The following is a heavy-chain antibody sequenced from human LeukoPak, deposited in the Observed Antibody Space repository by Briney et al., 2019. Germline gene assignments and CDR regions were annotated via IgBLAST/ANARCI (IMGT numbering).Heavy chain of an antibody. CDR3: ARDLRYCSSTSCPSKDAFDI. CDR2: INPNSGGT. CDR1: GYTFTGYH. V-gene: IGHV1-2*06. Sequence: ASVKVSCKASGYTFTGYHMHWVRQAPGQGLEWMGRINPNSGGTNYAQKFQGRVTMTRDTSISTAYMELSRLRSDDTAVYYCARDLRYCSSTSCPSKDAFDIWGQGTMVTVSP. J-gene: IGHJ3*02. D-gene: IGHD2-2*01.